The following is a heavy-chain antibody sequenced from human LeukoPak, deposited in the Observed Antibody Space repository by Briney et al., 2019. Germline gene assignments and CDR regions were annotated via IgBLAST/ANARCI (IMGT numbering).Heavy chain of an antibody. Sequence: SETLSLTCTVSGGSIGSGTYYWSWIRQPPGKGLEWIGYIYYSGSTNYNPSLKSRVTISVDTSKNQFSLKLSSVTAADTAVYYCATTNDAAAGPFDAFDIWGQGTMVTVSS. CDR3: ATTNDAAAGPFDAFDI. CDR1: GGSIGSGTYY. D-gene: IGHD6-13*01. CDR2: IYYSGST. J-gene: IGHJ3*02. V-gene: IGHV4-61*01.